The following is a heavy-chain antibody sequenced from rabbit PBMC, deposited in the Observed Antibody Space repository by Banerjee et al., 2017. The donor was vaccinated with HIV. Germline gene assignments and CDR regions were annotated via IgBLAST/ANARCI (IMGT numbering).Heavy chain of an antibody. V-gene: IGHV1S40*01. CDR1: GFTFSSYW. D-gene: IGHD1-1*01. J-gene: IGHJ4*01. CDR3: ANVGSSGSYYL. CDR2: IYPDYGST. Sequence: QSLEESGGDLVKPEGSLTLTCTASGFTFSSYWMSWVRQAPGKGLEWIGTIYPDYGSTDYASWAKGRFTISRTSSTTVTLQMTSLTAADTATYFCANVGSSGSYYLWGQGTLVTVS.